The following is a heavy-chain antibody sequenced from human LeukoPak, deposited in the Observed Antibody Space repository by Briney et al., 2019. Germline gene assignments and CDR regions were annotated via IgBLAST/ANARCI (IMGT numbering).Heavy chain of an antibody. V-gene: IGHV1-18*03. CDR3: ARGYDPKGENDY. CDR2: ISAYNGKI. D-gene: IGHD2-2*01. J-gene: IGHJ4*01. Sequence: GASVKVSCKASGYMFTNYGISWVRQAPGQGLEWMGWISAYNGKINYAQKFQGRVTMTTDRSTNTAYMELRNLRSDDMAVYYCARGYDPKGENDYWGQGTLVAVSS. CDR1: GYMFTNYG.